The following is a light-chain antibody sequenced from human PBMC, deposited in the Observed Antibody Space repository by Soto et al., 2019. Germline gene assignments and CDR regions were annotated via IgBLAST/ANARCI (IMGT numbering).Light chain of an antibody. CDR3: QQCNNWPT. CDR1: QSLGTN. V-gene: IGKV3-15*01. J-gene: IGKJ2*01. CDR2: AAS. Sequence: EIVMTQSPATLSVSPGERATLSCRASQSLGTNLAWYQQKPGQAPRLLIYAASTRATGTPARFSGGGSGTEFTLTISSVQSEDFAVYYCQQCNNWPTFGQGTNLEIK.